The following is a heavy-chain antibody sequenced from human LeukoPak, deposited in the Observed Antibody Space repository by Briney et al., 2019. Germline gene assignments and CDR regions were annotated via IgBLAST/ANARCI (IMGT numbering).Heavy chain of an antibody. J-gene: IGHJ4*02. D-gene: IGHD5-12*01. V-gene: IGHV3-23*01. CDR3: AKEREYSGYEPLPNDY. Sequence: PGGSLRLSCVASGFTFSSHGMSWVRQAPGKGLEWVSSITASGGDTFYADSVKGRLTISRDDSKNTLYLQMNSLRAEDTAVYYCAKEREYSGYEPLPNDYWGQGTLVTVSS. CDR1: GFTFSSHG. CDR2: ITASGGDT.